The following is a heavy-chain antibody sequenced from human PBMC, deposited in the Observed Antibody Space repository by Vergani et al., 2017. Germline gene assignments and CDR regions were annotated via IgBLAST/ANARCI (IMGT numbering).Heavy chain of an antibody. D-gene: IGHD5-18*01. CDR3: ARDGYSYGYFDY. CDR1: GGTLSRYA. J-gene: IGHJ4*02. Sequence: QVQLVQSGAEVKKPGSSVKVSCKASGGTLSRYAVSWVRQATGQGLEWMGRIIPIFGTANYAQKFQGRVTITADESTSTAYMELSSLRSEDTAVYYCARDGYSYGYFDYWGQGTLVTVSS. CDR2: IIPIFGTA. V-gene: IGHV1-69*13.